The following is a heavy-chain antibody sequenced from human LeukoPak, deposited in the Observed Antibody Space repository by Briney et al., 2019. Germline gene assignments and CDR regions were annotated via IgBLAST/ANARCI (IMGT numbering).Heavy chain of an antibody. CDR1: GFTFSNRG. CDR3: AKDDAWLQFGE. CDR2: ISPRGDIT. V-gene: IGHV3-23*01. J-gene: IGHJ4*02. D-gene: IGHD3-10*01. Sequence: GGSLRLSCAASGFTFSNRGMNWVRQASGKGLEWVSGISPRGDITYYADSVKGRFTISRDNSKNMLYLELISLTAEDTAVYYCAKDDAWLQFGEWSQGTLVTVSS.